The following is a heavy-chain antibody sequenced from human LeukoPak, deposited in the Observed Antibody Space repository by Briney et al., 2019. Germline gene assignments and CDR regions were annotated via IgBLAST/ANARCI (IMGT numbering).Heavy chain of an antibody. D-gene: IGHD3-3*01. CDR3: ARDQYDTWSRRGNFDS. J-gene: IGHJ4*02. CDR1: GFTFGKYW. V-gene: IGHV3-7*03. Sequence: GGSLRLSCVASGFTFGKYWMSWVRQAPGKGLEWVANIKLDGSEKNYVDSVKGRFTISRDNTKNPLYLQMNSLRAEDTAVFYCARDQYDTWSRRGNFDSWGQGTLVIVSS. CDR2: IKLDGSEK.